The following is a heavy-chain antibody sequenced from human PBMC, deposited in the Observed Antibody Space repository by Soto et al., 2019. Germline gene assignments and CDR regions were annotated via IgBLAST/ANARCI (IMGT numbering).Heavy chain of an antibody. CDR2: IKQDGSET. CDR1: GFTFSSYW. Sequence: EVQLVESGGGLVQSGGSLRLSCIASGFTFSSYWMSWVRQAPGKGLEWVANIKQDGSETHYGDSVKGRFSISRDNAKNSLYLQMNSVRAEDTAVYYCARYLSSGPIDYWGQGTLVTVSS. D-gene: IGHD2-8*02. CDR3: ARYLSSGPIDY. V-gene: IGHV3-7*04. J-gene: IGHJ4*02.